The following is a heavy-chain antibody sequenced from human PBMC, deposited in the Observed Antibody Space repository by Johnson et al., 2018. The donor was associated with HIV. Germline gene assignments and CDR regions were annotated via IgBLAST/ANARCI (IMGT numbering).Heavy chain of an antibody. Sequence: VQLVESGGGLVQPGGSLRLSCAASGFTVSNNYMTWVRQAPGKGLEWVSLIYSGGSTYYADSVKGRFTISRDNSKNTLYLQINSLRAEDTAVYYCASKIVVVPGGVGTFDIWGQGTMVTVSS. J-gene: IGHJ3*02. D-gene: IGHD2-15*01. V-gene: IGHV3-66*01. CDR2: IYSGGST. CDR1: GFTVSNNY. CDR3: ASKIVVVPGGVGTFDI.